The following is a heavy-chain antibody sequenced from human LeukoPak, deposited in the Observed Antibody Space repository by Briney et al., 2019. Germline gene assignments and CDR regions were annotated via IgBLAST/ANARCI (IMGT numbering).Heavy chain of an antibody. V-gene: IGHV3-23*01. J-gene: IGHJ4*02. Sequence: GGSLRLSCAVSGFTFSSYAVSWVRQAPGKGLEWVSTISGSGGSTYYADSVTGRFTISRDNSKNTLYLQMNSLRAEDTAVYYCAKSLSLWFGELFFDYWGQGTLVTVSS. CDR1: GFTFSSYA. CDR2: ISGSGGST. D-gene: IGHD3-10*01. CDR3: AKSLSLWFGELFFDY.